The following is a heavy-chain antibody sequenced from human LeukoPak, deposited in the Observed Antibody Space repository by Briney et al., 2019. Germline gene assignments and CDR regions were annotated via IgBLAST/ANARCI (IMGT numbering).Heavy chain of an antibody. Sequence: PSETLSLTCAVSGASISGSGYYWGWIRQPPGKGLEWIGNIYYSGSTYYNASLQSRVTISIDMSKNEFSLRLNSVTAADTAMYYCAKSGGYGLIDYWGQGTLVTVSS. J-gene: IGHJ4*02. D-gene: IGHD1-26*01. CDR2: IYYSGST. CDR3: AKSGGYGLIDY. V-gene: IGHV4-39*01. CDR1: GASISGSGYY.